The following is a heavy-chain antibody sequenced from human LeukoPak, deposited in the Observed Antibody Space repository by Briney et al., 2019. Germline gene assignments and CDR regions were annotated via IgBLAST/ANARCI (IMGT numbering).Heavy chain of an antibody. CDR1: GYTFTGYY. Sequence: ASVKVSCKASGYTFTGYYVHWVRQAPGQGLEWMGWINPNSDVTDYAQKFQDRVTLTRDTSISTVYMELSRLRSDDTAVYYCARDLFLVGTTTFYYWGQGTLVTVSS. J-gene: IGHJ4*02. V-gene: IGHV1-2*02. CDR2: INPNSDVT. D-gene: IGHD1-26*01. CDR3: ARDLFLVGTTTFYY.